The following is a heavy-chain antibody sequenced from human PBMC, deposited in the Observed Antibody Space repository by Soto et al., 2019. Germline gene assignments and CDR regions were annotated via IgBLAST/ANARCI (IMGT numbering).Heavy chain of an antibody. Sequence: EVQLLESGGGLVQPGGSLRLSCAASGFTFTTYAMSWVRQAPGKGLEWVSAISGRGDSTYYADSVKGRFTISRDNSKNTLYLQMNSLRAEDTAVYYCAKDQNTYGAYFAYWGQGTLVTVSS. CDR1: GFTFTTYA. CDR3: AKDQNTYGAYFAY. V-gene: IGHV3-23*01. D-gene: IGHD4-17*01. CDR2: ISGRGDST. J-gene: IGHJ4*02.